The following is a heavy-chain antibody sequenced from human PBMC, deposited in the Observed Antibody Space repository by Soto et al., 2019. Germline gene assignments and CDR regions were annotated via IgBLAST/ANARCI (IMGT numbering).Heavy chain of an antibody. J-gene: IGHJ5*02. Sequence: SETLSLTCTVSGGSISSGDYYWSWIRQPPGEGLEWIGYIYYSGSTYYNPSLKSRVTISVDTSKNQSSLKLSSVTAADTAVYYCARASPWVRGVKLVGWFDPWGQGTLVTVSS. CDR1: GGSISSGDYY. CDR3: ARASPWVRGVKLVGWFDP. D-gene: IGHD3-10*01. V-gene: IGHV4-30-4*01. CDR2: IYYSGST.